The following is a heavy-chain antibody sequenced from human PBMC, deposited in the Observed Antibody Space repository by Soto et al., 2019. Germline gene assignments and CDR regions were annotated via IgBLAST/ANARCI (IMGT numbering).Heavy chain of an antibody. CDR1: GFVFHDYG. Sequence: QVQLVESGGGIVKPGRSLRLSCAASGFVFHDYGLHWVRQAPGKGLEWVAVISDDGSNKYYADSVKGRFTISRDTSRTTLYLQMNSLRVEDTAVYYCARRRRPHYYYYGMDVWGQGTTVTVSS. V-gene: IGHV3-30*03. J-gene: IGHJ6*02. CDR3: ARRRRPHYYYYGMDV. CDR2: ISDDGSNK.